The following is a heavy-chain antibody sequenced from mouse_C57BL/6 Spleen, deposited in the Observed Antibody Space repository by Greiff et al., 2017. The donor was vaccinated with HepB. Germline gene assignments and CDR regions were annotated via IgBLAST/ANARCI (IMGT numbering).Heavy chain of an antibody. J-gene: IGHJ2*01. CDR1: GYTFTDYY. CDR3: ARFHGSRYYFDY. V-gene: IGHV1-76*01. CDR2: IYPGSGNT. D-gene: IGHD1-1*01. Sequence: QVQLKESGAELVRPGASVKLSCKASGYTFTDYYINWVKQRPGQGLEWIARIYPGSGNTYYNEKFKGKATLTAEKSSSTAYMQLSSLTSEDSAVYFCARFHGSRYYFDYWGQGTTLTVSS.